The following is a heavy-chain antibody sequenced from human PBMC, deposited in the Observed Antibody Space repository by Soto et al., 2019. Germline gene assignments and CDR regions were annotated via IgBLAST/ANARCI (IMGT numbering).Heavy chain of an antibody. CDR2: ISSSATV. Sequence: EVQLVESGGGLVQPGGSLRLSCAASGFTFSSYSMKWVRQAPGKGLEWISYISSSATVYYADSVRGRFTISRDNAKNSLYLQMDSLRDEDTAVYYCSRRGYSGSPFDCWGQGALVTVSS. V-gene: IGHV3-48*02. CDR1: GFTFSSYS. D-gene: IGHD5-12*01. CDR3: SRRGYSGSPFDC. J-gene: IGHJ4*02.